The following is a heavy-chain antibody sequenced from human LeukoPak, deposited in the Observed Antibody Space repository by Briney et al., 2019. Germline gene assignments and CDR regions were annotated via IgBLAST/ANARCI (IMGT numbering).Heavy chain of an antibody. CDR2: ISGSGGST. J-gene: IGHJ5*02. CDR1: GFTFSSYA. V-gene: IGHV3-23*01. Sequence: GGSLSLSCAASGFTFSSYAMSWVRQAPGKGLEEVSAISGSGGSTYYADSGKGRFTNSSDDSKNTLYLQKTSLRAEDTAVYYCARDREGATTWFDPWGQGTLVTVSS. D-gene: IGHD1-26*01. CDR3: ARDREGATTWFDP.